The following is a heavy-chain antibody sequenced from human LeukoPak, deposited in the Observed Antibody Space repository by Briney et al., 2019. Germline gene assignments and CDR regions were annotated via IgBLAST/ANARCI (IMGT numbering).Heavy chain of an antibody. D-gene: IGHD1-26*01. CDR1: GGSISSYY. Sequence: SETLSLTCTVSGGSISSYYWSWIRQPPGKGLEWIGYIYYSGSTNYNPSLKSRVTISVDTSKNQFSLKLSSVTAADTAVYYCARARHGGSYYYYYCMDVWGKGTTVTVSS. CDR2: IYYSGST. CDR3: ARARHGGSYYYYYCMDV. V-gene: IGHV4-59*12. J-gene: IGHJ6*03.